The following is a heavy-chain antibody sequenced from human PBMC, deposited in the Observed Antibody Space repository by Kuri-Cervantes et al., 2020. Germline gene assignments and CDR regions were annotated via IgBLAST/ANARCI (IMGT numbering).Heavy chain of an antibody. Sequence: SETLSLTCTVSGGSISSSRYYWGWIRQPPGKGLEWIGSIYYSGSTYYNPSLKSRVTISVDTSKNQFSLKLSSVTAADTAVYYCARHTMTYYYDSSGYDYWGQGTLVTVSS. D-gene: IGHD3-22*01. CDR1: GGSISSSRYY. J-gene: IGHJ4*02. V-gene: IGHV4-39*01. CDR3: ARHTMTYYYDSSGYDY. CDR2: IYYSGST.